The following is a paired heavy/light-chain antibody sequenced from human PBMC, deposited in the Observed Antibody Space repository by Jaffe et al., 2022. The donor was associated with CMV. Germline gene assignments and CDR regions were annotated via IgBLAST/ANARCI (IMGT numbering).Light chain of an antibody. CDR3: LQDTRWPRA. CDR1: QSLVHSDGNTY. Sequence: DVVMTQSPLSLSVTLGQPASISCRSSQSLVHSDGNTYLNWFHQRPGQSPRRLIYKVSNRDSGVPDRFSGSGSGTDFTLKISRVEAEDVGVYYCLQDTRWPRAFGPGTKVDIK. V-gene: IGKV2-30*02. CDR2: KVS. J-gene: IGKJ3*01.
Heavy chain of an antibody. J-gene: IGHJ3*02. CDR2: INPSVGNA. D-gene: IGHD1-26*01. Sequence: QVQLVQSGAELKKPGASVKVSCRASGYTFTAHYMHWVRQPPGQGLEWMGIINPSVGNANYAEKFQGRVTMTRDTSTNTVYMELSSLRSEDTAVYYCARDGVGAKGHDAFDIWGPGTMVTVSS. V-gene: IGHV1-46*01. CDR3: ARDGVGAKGHDAFDI. CDR1: GYTFTAHY.